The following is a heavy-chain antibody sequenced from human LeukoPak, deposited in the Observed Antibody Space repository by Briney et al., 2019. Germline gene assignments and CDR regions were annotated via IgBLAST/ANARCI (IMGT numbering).Heavy chain of an antibody. V-gene: IGHV1-2*02. CDR1: GYTFTGYY. CDR2: INPNSGGT. CDR3: ARDVGSIAAADFDY. Sequence: ASVKVSCTASGYTFTGYYMHWVRQAPGQGLEWMGWINPNSGGTNYAQKFQGRVTMTRDTSISTAYMELSRLRSDDTAVYYCARDVGSIAAADFDYWGQGTLVTVSS. J-gene: IGHJ4*02. D-gene: IGHD6-25*01.